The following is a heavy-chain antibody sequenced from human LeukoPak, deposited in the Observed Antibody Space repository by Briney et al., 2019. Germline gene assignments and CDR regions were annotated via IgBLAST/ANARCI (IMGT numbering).Heavy chain of an antibody. CDR2: IYTSGST. CDR3: ARAGTMVRGVTILPQNWYFDL. CDR1: GGSISSYY. J-gene: IGHJ2*01. D-gene: IGHD3-10*01. Sequence: PSETLSLTCTVSGGSISSYYWSWIRQPAGKGLEWIGRIYTSGSTNYNPSLKSRVTMSVDTSKNQFSLKLSSVTAADTAVYYCARAGTMVRGVTILPQNWYFDLWGRGTLVTVSS. V-gene: IGHV4-4*07.